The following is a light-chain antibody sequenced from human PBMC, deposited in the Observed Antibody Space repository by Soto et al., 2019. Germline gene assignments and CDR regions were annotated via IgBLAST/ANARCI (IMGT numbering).Light chain of an antibody. Sequence: EIVLTQSPGILSLSPGEGATLSCRASQSLSNFFLAWYQQKPGQAPRLLIYGTSIRATGIPDRFSGSGSGTDFTLTISRLEPEDFAVYYCQQYGSSPKTFGQGTKVDIK. CDR3: QQYGSSPKT. CDR1: QSLSNFF. CDR2: GTS. V-gene: IGKV3-20*01. J-gene: IGKJ1*01.